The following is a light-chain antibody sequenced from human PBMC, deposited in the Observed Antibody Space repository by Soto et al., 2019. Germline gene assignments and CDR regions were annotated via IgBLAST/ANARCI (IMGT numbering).Light chain of an antibody. CDR1: QSVSRY. V-gene: IGKV3-11*01. CDR3: QKRSNGPQLT. CDR2: NAS. Sequence: EIVLTQSPATLYSSPGERATLSFGASQSVSRYLAGYQQRPGQAPRLIIYNASNRTTCSPARLSGSGSGTAFTLTISSLKAEDSAVYYCQKRSNGPQLTCDGGTKMEIK. J-gene: IGKJ4*02.